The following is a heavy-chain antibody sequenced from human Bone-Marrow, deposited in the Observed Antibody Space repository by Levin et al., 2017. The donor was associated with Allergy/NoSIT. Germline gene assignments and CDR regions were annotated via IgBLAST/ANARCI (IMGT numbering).Heavy chain of an antibody. CDR3: AQDISPGSGWFESFDA. CDR1: GFAFTFEDHA. Sequence: SLKISCAASGFAFTFEDHAMHWVRQAPGKGPGGVAGISWDSGNIAYADSVKGRFSISRDNAKKSVFLQMRSLRPEDTALYYCAQDISPGSGWFESFDAWGQGTLVIVSS. CDR2: ISWDSGNI. V-gene: IGHV3-9*01. J-gene: IGHJ5*02. D-gene: IGHD6-19*01.